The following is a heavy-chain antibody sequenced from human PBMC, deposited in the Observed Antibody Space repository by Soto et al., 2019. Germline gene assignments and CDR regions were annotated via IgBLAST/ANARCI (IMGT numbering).Heavy chain of an antibody. Sequence: QVQLVESGGGVVQPGRSLRLSCAASGFTFSSYGMHWVRPAPGKGLEWVAVISYDGSNKYYADSVKGRFTISRDNSKNTRYLQMNSLRAEDTAGYYCAKDLAAADSQVSRGLDIGGQGTMVTVSS. V-gene: IGHV3-30*18. CDR3: AKDLAAADSQVSRGLDI. J-gene: IGHJ3*02. D-gene: IGHD6-13*01. CDR1: GFTFSSYG. CDR2: ISYDGSNK.